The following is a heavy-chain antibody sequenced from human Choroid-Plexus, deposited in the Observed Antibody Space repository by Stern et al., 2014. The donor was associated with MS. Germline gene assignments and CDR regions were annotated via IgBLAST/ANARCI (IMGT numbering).Heavy chain of an antibody. D-gene: IGHD2/OR15-2a*01. CDR1: GFTFGSWA. CDR2: VSYDGRNK. Sequence: VQLVESGGGVVQPGRPLRLSCVASGFTFGSWAMHWVRQAPGKGLEWVAGVSYDGRNKYYADSVKGRFTISRDNSQNTPYMQMSSLRPEDTAVYYCAKDRQYLTYFFAHWGQGSLVTVSS. CDR3: AKDRQYLTYFFAH. J-gene: IGHJ5*02. V-gene: IGHV3-30*18.